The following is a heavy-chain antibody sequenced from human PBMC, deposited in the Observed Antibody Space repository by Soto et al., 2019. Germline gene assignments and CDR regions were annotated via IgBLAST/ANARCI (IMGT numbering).Heavy chain of an antibody. J-gene: IGHJ6*02. D-gene: IGHD4-17*01. CDR3: ARFGMTTVSRRGYYYYHGMDV. CDR1: GYTFTSYD. CDR2: MNPNSGNT. Sequence: ASVKVSCKASGYTFTSYDINWVRQATGQGLEWMGWMNPNSGNTGYAQKFQGRVTMTRNTSISTAYMELSSLRSEDTAVYYCARFGMTTVSRRGYYYYHGMDVWGQGTTVTVSS. V-gene: IGHV1-8*01.